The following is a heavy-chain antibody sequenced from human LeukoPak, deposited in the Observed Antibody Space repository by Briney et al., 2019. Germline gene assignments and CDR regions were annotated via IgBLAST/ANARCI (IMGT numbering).Heavy chain of an antibody. CDR2: ISAYNGNT. CDR3: ARELLYTYYYYGMDV. V-gene: IGHV1-18*01. J-gene: IGHJ6*02. Sequence: GASVKASCKASGYTFTSYGISWVRQAPGQGLEWMGWISAYNGNTNYAQKLQGRVTMTTDTSTSTAYMELRSLRSDDTAVYYCARELLYTYYYYGMDVWGQGTTVTVSS. D-gene: IGHD3-3*01. CDR1: GYTFTSYG.